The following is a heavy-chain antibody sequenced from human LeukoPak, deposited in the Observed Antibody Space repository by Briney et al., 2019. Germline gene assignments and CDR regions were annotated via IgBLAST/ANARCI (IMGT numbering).Heavy chain of an antibody. Sequence: GGSLRLSCAASGFTFSGYWMHWVRQAPGKGLVWASRIKSDGSTNCAGSVKGRFTISRDTAKNTVSLKMNGLSVEDTGVYYWARAPSEIGGYYPEYFRHWGQGTLVTVSS. CDR3: ARAPSEIGGYYPEYFRH. CDR1: GFTFSGYW. D-gene: IGHD3-22*01. V-gene: IGHV3-74*01. J-gene: IGHJ1*01. CDR2: IKSDGST.